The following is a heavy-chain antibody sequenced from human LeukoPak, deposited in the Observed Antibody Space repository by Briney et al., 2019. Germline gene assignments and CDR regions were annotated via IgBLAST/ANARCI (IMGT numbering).Heavy chain of an antibody. V-gene: IGHV1-69*13. J-gene: IGHJ4*02. CDR1: GGTFSSYA. CDR3: ARDLLRFVSGWYGYYFDY. Sequence: SVKVSCKASGGTFSSYAISWVRQAPGQGLEWMGGIIPIFGTANYAQKFQGRVTITADESTSTAYMELSSLRSEDTAVYYCARDLLRFVSGWYGYYFDYWGQGTLVTVSS. D-gene: IGHD6-19*01. CDR2: IIPIFGTA.